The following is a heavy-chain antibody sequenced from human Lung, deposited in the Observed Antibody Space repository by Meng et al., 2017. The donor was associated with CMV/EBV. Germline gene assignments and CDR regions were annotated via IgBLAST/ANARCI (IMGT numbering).Heavy chain of an antibody. CDR1: GGSISSYY. CDR3: ARDRGSRWLWSYFDY. D-gene: IGHD6-13*01. Sequence: SETLSLXXTVSGGSISSYYWSWIRQPPGKGLEWIGYIYYSGSTNYNPSLKSRVTISVDTSKNQFSLKLSSVTAADTAAYYCARDRGSRWLWSYFDYWGQGXLVTVSS. V-gene: IGHV4-59*01. CDR2: IYYSGST. J-gene: IGHJ4*02.